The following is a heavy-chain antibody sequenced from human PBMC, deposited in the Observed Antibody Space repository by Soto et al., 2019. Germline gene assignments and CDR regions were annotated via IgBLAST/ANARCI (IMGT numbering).Heavy chain of an antibody. J-gene: IGHJ3*02. CDR3: ARVCGTGASAFDI. CDR2: IKQDGSEK. D-gene: IGHD7-27*01. Sequence: GGSLRLSYAASGFTFSSYWMSWVRQAPGKGLEWVANIKQDGSEKYYVDSVKGRFTISRDNAKNSLYLQMNSLRAEDTEVYYCARVCGTGASAFDISGHGTMLTVSS. V-gene: IGHV3-7*01. CDR1: GFTFSSYW.